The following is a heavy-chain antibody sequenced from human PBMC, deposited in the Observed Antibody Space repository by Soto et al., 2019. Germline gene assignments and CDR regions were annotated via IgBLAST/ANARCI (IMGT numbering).Heavy chain of an antibody. Sequence: SETLSLTCAVYGGSFSGYYWSWIRQPPGKGLEWIGEINHSGSTNYNPSLKSRVTISVDTSENQFSLKLSSVTAADTAVYYCARGSTIFGVVIGPYYYYYMDVWGKGTTVTVSS. CDR2: INHSGST. CDR1: GGSFSGYY. V-gene: IGHV4-34*01. D-gene: IGHD3-3*01. J-gene: IGHJ6*03. CDR3: ARGSTIFGVVIGPYYYYYMDV.